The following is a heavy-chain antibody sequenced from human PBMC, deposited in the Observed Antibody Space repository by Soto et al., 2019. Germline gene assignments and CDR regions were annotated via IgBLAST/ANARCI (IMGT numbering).Heavy chain of an antibody. J-gene: IGHJ3*02. CDR2: IIPILGIA. D-gene: IGHD3-22*01. CDR1: GGTFSSYT. Sequence: QVQLVQSGAEVKKPGSSVKVSCKASGGTFSSYTISWVRQAPGQGLEWMGRIIPILGIANYAQKFQGRVTITADKSTSTAYMELSSLRSEDTAVYYCASLHTSEYYYDSSGYYRDRYDIWGQGTMVTVSS. V-gene: IGHV1-69*02. CDR3: ASLHTSEYYYDSSGYYRDRYDI.